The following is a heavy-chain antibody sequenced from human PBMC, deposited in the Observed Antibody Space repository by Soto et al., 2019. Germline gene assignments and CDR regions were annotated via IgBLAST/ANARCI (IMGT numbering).Heavy chain of an antibody. CDR3: ARARAYSSAYYGNYYYAMDV. D-gene: IGHD6-25*01. Sequence: QVQLVQSGAEVKKPGSSVKVSCKASGGTFSSYAISWVRQAPGQGLEWMGGIIPVFGTANFAQKFQGRLTITADESTSTAYMDLSILRSEDTAVYYCARARAYSSAYYGNYYYAMDVWGQGTTVTVSS. V-gene: IGHV1-69*12. CDR1: GGTFSSYA. CDR2: IIPVFGTA. J-gene: IGHJ6*02.